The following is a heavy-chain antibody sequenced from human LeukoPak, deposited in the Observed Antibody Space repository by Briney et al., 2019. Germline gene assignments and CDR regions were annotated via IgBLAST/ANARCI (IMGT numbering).Heavy chain of an antibody. D-gene: IGHD3-10*01. Sequence: ATVKVSCKVSGYTLTELSMHWVRQAPGKGLEWLGRFDPEDGETLYAQKFQGRVTMTADTSTDTAYMELSSLRSEDTAVYYCATEGKMVRGVYTDFWGQGTLVTVSS. V-gene: IGHV1-24*01. J-gene: IGHJ4*02. CDR1: GYTLTELS. CDR3: ATEGKMVRGVYTDF. CDR2: FDPEDGET.